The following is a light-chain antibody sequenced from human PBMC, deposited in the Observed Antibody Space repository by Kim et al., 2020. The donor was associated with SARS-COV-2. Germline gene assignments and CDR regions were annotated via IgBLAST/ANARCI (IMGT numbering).Light chain of an antibody. V-gene: IGLV1-47*01. CDR1: SSNIGSNY. J-gene: IGLJ2*01. CDR3: AAWDDSLSGGV. Sequence: ELTQPPSASGTPGQRVTISCSGSSSNIGSNYVYWYQQLPGTAPKLLIYRNNQRPSGVPDRFSGSKSGTSASLAISGLRSEDEADYYCAAWDDSLSGGVFGGGTQLTVL. CDR2: RNN.